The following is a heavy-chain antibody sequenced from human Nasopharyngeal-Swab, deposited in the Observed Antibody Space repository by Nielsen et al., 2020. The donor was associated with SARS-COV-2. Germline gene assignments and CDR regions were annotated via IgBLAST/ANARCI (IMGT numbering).Heavy chain of an antibody. J-gene: IGHJ4*02. CDR3: ARDSSGSYYPNFDY. Sequence: GESLKISCAASGFTFSSYAMHWVRQAPGKGLEWVAVISYDGSNKYYADSVKGRFTISRDNSKNTLYLQMNSLRAEDTAVYYCARDSSGSYYPNFDYWGQGTLVTVSS. D-gene: IGHD1-26*01. V-gene: IGHV3-30-3*01. CDR2: ISYDGSNK. CDR1: GFTFSSYA.